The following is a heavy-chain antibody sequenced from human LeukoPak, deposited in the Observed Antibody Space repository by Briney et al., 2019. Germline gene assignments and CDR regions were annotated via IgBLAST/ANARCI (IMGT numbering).Heavy chain of an antibody. J-gene: IGHJ5*02. Sequence: GSVKVSCKASGYTFTSYGISWVRQAPGQGLEWMGWISAYNGNTNYAQKLQGRVTMTTDTSTSTAYMELRSPRSDDTAVYYCARGDIVVVPAAANWFDPWGQGTLVTVSS. CDR2: ISAYNGNT. CDR3: ARGDIVVVPAAANWFDP. D-gene: IGHD2-2*01. V-gene: IGHV1-18*01. CDR1: GYTFTSYG.